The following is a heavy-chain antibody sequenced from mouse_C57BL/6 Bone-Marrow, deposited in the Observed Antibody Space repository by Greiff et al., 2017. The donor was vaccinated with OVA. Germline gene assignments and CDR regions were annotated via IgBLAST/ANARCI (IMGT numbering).Heavy chain of an antibody. D-gene: IGHD2-1*01. V-gene: IGHV1-81*01. Sequence: VQLQESGAELARPGASVKLSCKASGYTFTSYGISWVKQRTGQGLEWIGEIYPRSGNTYYNEKFKGKATLTADKSSSTAYMELRSLTSEDSAVYFCARGGIDYGNYEGFAYWGQGTLVTVSA. CDR3: ARGGIDYGNYEGFAY. J-gene: IGHJ3*01. CDR2: IYPRSGNT. CDR1: GYTFTSYG.